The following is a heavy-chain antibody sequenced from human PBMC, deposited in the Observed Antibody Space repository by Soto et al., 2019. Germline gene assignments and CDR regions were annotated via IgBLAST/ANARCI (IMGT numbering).Heavy chain of an antibody. D-gene: IGHD4-17*01. CDR2: ISSSSSYT. CDR1: GFTFSDYY. CDR3: ARDGDYGKNDY. V-gene: IGHV3-11*06. Sequence: QVQLVESGGGLVKPGGSLRLSCAASGFTFSDYYMTWIRQAPGKGLEWVSYISSSSSYTNYADSVNGRFTISRDYAKNSLYLQMNSLRAEDTAVYYCARDGDYGKNDYWGQGTLVTVSS. J-gene: IGHJ4*02.